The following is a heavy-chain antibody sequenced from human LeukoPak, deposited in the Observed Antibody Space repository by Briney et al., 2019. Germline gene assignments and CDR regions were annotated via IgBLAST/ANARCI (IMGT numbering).Heavy chain of an antibody. J-gene: IGHJ6*03. Sequence: ASVKVSCKASGYTFTSYGISWVRQAPGQGLEWMGGIIPIFGTANYAQKFQGRVTITADESTSTAYMELSSLRSEDTAVYYCARVRVGVVGADYYYMDVWGKGTTVTVSS. CDR2: IIPIFGTA. D-gene: IGHD1-26*01. CDR1: GYTFTSYG. CDR3: ARVRVGVVGADYYYMDV. V-gene: IGHV1-69*13.